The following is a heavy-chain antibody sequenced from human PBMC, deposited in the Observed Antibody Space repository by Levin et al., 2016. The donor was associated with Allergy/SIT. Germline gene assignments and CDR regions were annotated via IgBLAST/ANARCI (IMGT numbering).Heavy chain of an antibody. V-gene: IGHV4-34*01. J-gene: IGHJ6*02. D-gene: IGHD2-2*01. CDR3: ARGPLGYCSSTSCHIVYYYYGMDV. CDR2: INHSGST. Sequence: RQAPGKGLEWIGEINHSGSTNYNPSLKSRVTISVDTSKNQFSLKLSSVTAADTAVYYCARGPLGYCSSTSCHIVYYYYGMDVWGQGTTVTVSS.